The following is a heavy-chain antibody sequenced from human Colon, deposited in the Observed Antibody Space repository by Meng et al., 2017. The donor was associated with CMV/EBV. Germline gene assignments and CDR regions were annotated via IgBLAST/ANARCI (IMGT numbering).Heavy chain of an antibody. V-gene: IGHV4-30-4*08. CDR2: IYYRGTA. D-gene: IGHD3-3*01. CDR1: SRGGDAY. CDR3: ARVRNYDFWSGHPNWFDP. Sequence: SRGGDAYWSLLRQSPGKSLEWIGYIYYRGTAIYNPSLKSRASISVDTSKNQLSLNLRSVTVADTAVYFCARVRNYDFWSGHPNWFDPWGQGTLVTVSS. J-gene: IGHJ5*02.